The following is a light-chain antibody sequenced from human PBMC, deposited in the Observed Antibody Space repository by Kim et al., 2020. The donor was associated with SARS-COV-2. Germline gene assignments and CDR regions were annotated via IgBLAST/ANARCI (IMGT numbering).Light chain of an antibody. Sequence: QSALTQPPSVSAAPGQKVTISCSGSSSNIGNNYVSWYQHLPGTAPKLLIYDNDKRPSGIPDRFSASKSGTSATLGITGLQTGDEADYYCGTWDSSLSAAVVFGGGTQLTVL. CDR1: SSNIGNNY. V-gene: IGLV1-51*01. CDR3: GTWDSSLSAAVV. J-gene: IGLJ2*01. CDR2: DND.